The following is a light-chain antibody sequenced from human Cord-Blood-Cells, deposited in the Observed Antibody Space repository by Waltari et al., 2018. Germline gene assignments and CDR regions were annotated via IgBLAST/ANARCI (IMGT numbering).Light chain of an antibody. Sequence: QSALTQPASVSGSPGQSITISCTGTSSDVGSYNLVAWYQQHPVKAPKLMFYEGSKRPSGVSNRFSGSKSGNTPSLTISGLQAEDEADYYCCSYAGSNVVFGGGTKLTVL. CDR3: CSYAGSNVV. CDR1: SSDVGSYNL. J-gene: IGLJ2*01. CDR2: EGS. V-gene: IGLV2-23*01.